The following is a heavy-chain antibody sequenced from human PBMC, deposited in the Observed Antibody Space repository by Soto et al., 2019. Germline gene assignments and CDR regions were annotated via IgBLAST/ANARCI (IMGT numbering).Heavy chain of an antibody. CDR2: IIPIFGTA. J-gene: IGHJ5*02. V-gene: IGHV1-69*13. D-gene: IGHD6-13*01. Sequence: ASVKVSCKASGGTFSSYAISWVRQAPGQGLEWMGGIIPIFGTANYAQKFQGRVTITADESTSTAYMELSSLRSEDTAVYYCALAIAADGTDNWFDPWGQGTLVTVSS. CDR1: GGTFSSYA. CDR3: ALAIAADGTDNWFDP.